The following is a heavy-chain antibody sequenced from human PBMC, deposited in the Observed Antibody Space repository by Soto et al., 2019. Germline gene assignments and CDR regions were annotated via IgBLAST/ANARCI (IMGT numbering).Heavy chain of an antibody. V-gene: IGHV3-23*01. CDR2: ISGSGGST. D-gene: IGHD1-26*01. CDR3: ARRGSGSYHGY. Sequence: EVQLLESGGGLVQPGGSLRLSCAASGFTFSSYAMRWVRQAPVKGLEWVSAISGSGGSTYYADSVKGRFTISRDNSKEPLDLQINSLRAGDTAVYFFARRGSGSYHGYWGQGTLVTVSS. CDR1: GFTFSSYA. J-gene: IGHJ4*01.